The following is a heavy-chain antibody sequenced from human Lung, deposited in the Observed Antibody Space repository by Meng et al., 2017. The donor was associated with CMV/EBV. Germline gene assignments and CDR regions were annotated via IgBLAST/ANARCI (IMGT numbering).Heavy chain of an antibody. Sequence: QMQPQESGPGLVKPSGPLSLTCAVSGGSISISTWWSWVRQPPGKGLEWIGEIYHSGGTNYNPSLRGRVTISLDKSKNQFSLTLRSVTAADTAVYYCARDPYATGWAGWGQGTLVTVSS. CDR2: IYHSGGT. D-gene: IGHD6-19*01. V-gene: IGHV4-4*02. CDR1: GGSISISTW. CDR3: ARDPYATGWAG. J-gene: IGHJ4*02.